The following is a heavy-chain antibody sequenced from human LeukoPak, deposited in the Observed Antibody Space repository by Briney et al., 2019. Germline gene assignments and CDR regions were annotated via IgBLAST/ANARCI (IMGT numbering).Heavy chain of an antibody. J-gene: IGHJ5*02. CDR1: GYTFTSYG. Sequence: ASVKVSCKASGYTFTSYGISWVRQAPGQGLEWMGWIGAYNGNTNYAQKFQGRVTMTTDTSTSTAYMELWSLRSDDTAVYYCARDLESSGWYWFDPWGQGTLVTVSS. CDR3: ARDLESSGWYWFDP. D-gene: IGHD6-19*01. V-gene: IGHV1-18*01. CDR2: IGAYNGNT.